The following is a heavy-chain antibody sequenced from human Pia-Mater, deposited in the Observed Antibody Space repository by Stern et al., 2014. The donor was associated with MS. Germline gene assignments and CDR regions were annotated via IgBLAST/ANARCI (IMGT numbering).Heavy chain of an antibody. D-gene: IGHD6-19*01. CDR2: IDWADAK. CDR3: ARIKYSSGWYLDY. J-gene: IGHJ4*02. Sequence: QVTLKESGPALVKPTQTLTLTCTFSGFSLSTSGMRVSWIRQPPGQDLEWLTRIDWADAKFYSTSLKTRLTTSKATSTTQVVLTMTNMDPVDTATYYLARIKYSSGWYLDYWGQGTLVTVSS. V-gene: IGHV2-70*04. CDR1: GFSLSTSGMR.